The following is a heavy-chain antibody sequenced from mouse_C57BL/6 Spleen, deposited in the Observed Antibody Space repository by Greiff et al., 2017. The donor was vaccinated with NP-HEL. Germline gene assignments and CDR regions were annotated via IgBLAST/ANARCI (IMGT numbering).Heavy chain of an antibody. J-gene: IGHJ4*01. Sequence: VKLMESGPELVKPGASVKISCKASGYAFSSSWMNWVKQRPGKGLEWIGRIYPGDGDTNYNGKFKGKATLTADKSSSTAYMQLSSLTSEDSAVYFCESFYYDYMDYWGQGTSVTAAS. CDR3: ESFYYDYMDY. CDR2: IYPGDGDT. V-gene: IGHV1-82*01. D-gene: IGHD2-4*01. CDR1: GYAFSSSW.